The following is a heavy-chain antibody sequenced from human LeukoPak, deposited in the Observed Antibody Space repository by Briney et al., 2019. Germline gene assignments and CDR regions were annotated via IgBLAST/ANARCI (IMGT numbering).Heavy chain of an antibody. V-gene: IGHV3-23*01. CDR3: AKKRGETGDYFDY. CDR2: ISAAGDVT. D-gene: IGHD7-27*01. Sequence: ETLSLTCAVSGYSISSGYHWGWVRQPPGKGLEWVSTISAAGDVTYHADSVKGRFTISRDNSKNKLFMQMNSLRAEDTAVYYCAKKRGETGDYFDYWGQGTLVTVSS. J-gene: IGHJ4*02. CDR1: GYSISSGYH.